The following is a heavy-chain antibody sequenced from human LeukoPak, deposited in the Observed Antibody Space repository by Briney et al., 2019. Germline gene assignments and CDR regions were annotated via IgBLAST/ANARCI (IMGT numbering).Heavy chain of an antibody. D-gene: IGHD3-22*01. CDR2: ISGSGGST. Sequence: GGSLRLSCAASGSTFSSYAMSWVRQAPGKGLEWVSAISGSGGSTYYADSVKGRFTISRDNSKNTLYLQMNSLRAEDTAVYYCAKDLRRYYYDTSGYYFDYWGQGTLVTVSS. J-gene: IGHJ4*02. V-gene: IGHV3-23*01. CDR1: GSTFSSYA. CDR3: AKDLRRYYYDTSGYYFDY.